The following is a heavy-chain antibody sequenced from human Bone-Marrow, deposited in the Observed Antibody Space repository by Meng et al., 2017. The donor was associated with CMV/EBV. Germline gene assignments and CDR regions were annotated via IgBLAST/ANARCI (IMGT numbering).Heavy chain of an antibody. CDR1: GFTFSSYS. CDR2: ISSSGSTI. J-gene: IGHJ6*02. D-gene: IGHD4-23*01. CDR3: ARVGNGGSRPTVGVYYYYGMDV. Sequence: GGSLRLSCAASGFTFSSYSMNWVRQAPGKGLEWVSYISSSGSTIYYADSVKGRFTISRDNAKNSLYLQMNSLRAEDTAVYYCARVGNGGSRPTVGVYYYYGMDVWGQGTTVTVSS. V-gene: IGHV3-48*04.